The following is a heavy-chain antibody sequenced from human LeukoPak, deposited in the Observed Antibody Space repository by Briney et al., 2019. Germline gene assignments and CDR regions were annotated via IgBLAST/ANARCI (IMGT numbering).Heavy chain of an antibody. CDR3: ASPPIVGGTRVGFDI. CDR1: GFTFSNYW. Sequence: PPGGSLRLSCAASGFTFSNYWMHWVRQAPGKGLVWVSRLDTDGSDTSYADSVKGRFTISRDNAKNTLYLQMNSLRAEDTAVYYCASPPIVGGTRVGFDIWGQGTMVTVSS. V-gene: IGHV3-74*01. CDR2: LDTDGSDT. D-gene: IGHD1-26*01. J-gene: IGHJ3*02.